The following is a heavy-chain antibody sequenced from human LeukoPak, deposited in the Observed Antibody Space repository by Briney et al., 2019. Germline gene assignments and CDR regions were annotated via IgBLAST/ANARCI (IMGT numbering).Heavy chain of an antibody. CDR3: ARGLVLATDDAFDI. V-gene: IGHV4-59*01. D-gene: IGHD5-12*01. Sequence: SETLSLTCSVSGSSIRSYLWSWIRQPPGKGLEWVGYVYDNDLSNFNPSLESRVTILLDRSKSQFSLKLRSVTAADTAVYYCARGLVLATDDAFDIWGPGTMVTVSS. CDR2: VYDNDLS. J-gene: IGHJ3*02. CDR1: GSSIRSYL.